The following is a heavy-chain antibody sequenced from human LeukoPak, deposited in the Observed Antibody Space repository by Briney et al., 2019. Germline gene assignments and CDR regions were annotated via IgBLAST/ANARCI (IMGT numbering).Heavy chain of an antibody. CDR1: GFTFSSYA. Sequence: GRSLRLSCAASGFTFSSYAMHWVRQAPGKGLEWVAVISYDGSNKYYADSVKGRFTISRDNSKNTLYLQMNSLRAEDTAVYYCARDPVDTAMVEGYYYYGMDVWGQGTTVTVSS. J-gene: IGHJ6*02. D-gene: IGHD5-18*01. V-gene: IGHV3-30-3*01. CDR3: ARDPVDTAMVEGYYYYGMDV. CDR2: ISYDGSNK.